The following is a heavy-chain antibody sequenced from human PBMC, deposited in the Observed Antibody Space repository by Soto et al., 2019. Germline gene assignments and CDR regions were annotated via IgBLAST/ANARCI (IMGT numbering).Heavy chain of an antibody. CDR1: GGSFSGYY. D-gene: IGHD1-26*01. CDR3: ARGIPNSQDYYYMDV. CDR2: INHSGST. V-gene: IGHV4-34*01. Sequence: SETLSLTCAVYGGSFSGYYWSWIRQPPGKGLEWIGEINHSGSTNYNPSLKSRVTISVDTSKNQFSLKLSSVTAADTAVYYCARGIPNSQDYYYMDVWGKGTTVTVSS. J-gene: IGHJ6*03.